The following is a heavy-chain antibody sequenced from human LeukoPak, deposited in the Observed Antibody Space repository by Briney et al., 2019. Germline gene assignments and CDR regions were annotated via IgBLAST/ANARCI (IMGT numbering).Heavy chain of an antibody. J-gene: IGHJ4*02. D-gene: IGHD1-26*01. Sequence: GGSLSLSFAASGFTFSRYGMHWVRPAPGKGLEWVAVIWHDGSYEYYADSVKGRFTISRDSPKNTLYLQMNSLRAEDTAVYYCAKDGVGATSLDCWGQGTLVTVSS. CDR2: IWHDGSYE. CDR3: AKDGVGATSLDC. CDR1: GFTFSRYG. V-gene: IGHV3-33*06.